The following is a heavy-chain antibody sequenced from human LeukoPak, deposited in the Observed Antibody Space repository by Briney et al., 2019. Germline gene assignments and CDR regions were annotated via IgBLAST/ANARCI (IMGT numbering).Heavy chain of an antibody. Sequence: SETLSLTCAVSGGSISSSNWWSWVRQPPGKGLEWIGEIYHSGSTNYNPSLKSRVTISVDKPKNQFSLKLSSVTAADTAVYFCARDPFSSSWTNWFDPWGQGTLVTVSS. CDR3: ARDPFSSSWTNWFDP. CDR1: GGSISSSNW. V-gene: IGHV4-4*02. CDR2: IYHSGST. D-gene: IGHD6-13*01. J-gene: IGHJ5*02.